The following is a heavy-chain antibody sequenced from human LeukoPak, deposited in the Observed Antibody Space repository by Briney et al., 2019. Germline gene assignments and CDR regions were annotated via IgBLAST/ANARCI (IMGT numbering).Heavy chain of an antibody. CDR2: IYSSGST. D-gene: IGHD3-10*01. CDR1: GVSISSGSNY. Sequence: PSETLSLTCSVSGVSISSGSNYWGWIRQPPGKTLEWIGSIYSSGSTYYNPSLRSRVIILIDTAKNHFSLNLSSVTAADTAVYYCARSDGYGLVGIWGQGTMVTVSS. V-gene: IGHV4-39*07. J-gene: IGHJ3*02. CDR3: ARSDGYGLVGI.